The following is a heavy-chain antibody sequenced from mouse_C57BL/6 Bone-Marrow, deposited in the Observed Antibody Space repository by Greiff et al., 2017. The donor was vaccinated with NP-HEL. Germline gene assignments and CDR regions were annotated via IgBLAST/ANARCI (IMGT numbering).Heavy chain of an antibody. V-gene: IGHV1-80*01. CDR1: GYDFSDYW. CDR2: IYPGGGDT. J-gene: IGHJ3*01. Sequence: VQLQQSGADLVKPGASVKISCTASGYDFSDYWMNWVRQRPGKGLEWIGQIYPGGGDTNYNGTLKGKVTMSADNASSPVYLQLRRLTSGDSAVYFGARGAYWGRGTGVTVSA. CDR3: ARGAY.